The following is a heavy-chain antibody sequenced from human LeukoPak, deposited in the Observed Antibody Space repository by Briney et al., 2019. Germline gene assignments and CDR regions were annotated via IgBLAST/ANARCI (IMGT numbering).Heavy chain of an antibody. J-gene: IGHJ4*02. D-gene: IGHD3-10*01. V-gene: IGHV4-39*01. CDR2: IYYSGST. CDR3: ARRPTDVWFGELSTYYFDY. Sequence: PSETLSLTRTVSGGSISSSSYYWGWIRQPPGKGLECIGSIYYSGSTYYNPSLKSRVTISVDTSKNQFSLKLSSVTAADTAVYYCARRPTDVWFGELSTYYFDYWGQGTLVTVSS. CDR1: GGSISSSSYY.